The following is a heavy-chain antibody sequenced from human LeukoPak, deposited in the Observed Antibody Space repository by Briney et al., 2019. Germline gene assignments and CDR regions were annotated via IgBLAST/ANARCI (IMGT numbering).Heavy chain of an antibody. J-gene: IGHJ4*02. CDR3: ARGPGIAVAGWYYYFDY. D-gene: IGHD6-19*01. Sequence: SVKVSCTASGGTFSSYAISWVRQAPGQGLEWMGGIIPIFGTANYAQKFQGRVTITADESTSTAYMELSSLRSEDTAVYYCARGPGIAVAGWYYYFDYWGQGTLVTVSS. V-gene: IGHV1-69*13. CDR1: GGTFSSYA. CDR2: IIPIFGTA.